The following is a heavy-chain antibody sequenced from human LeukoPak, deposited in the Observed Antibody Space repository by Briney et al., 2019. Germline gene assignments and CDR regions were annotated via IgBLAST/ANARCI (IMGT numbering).Heavy chain of an antibody. J-gene: IGHJ4*02. V-gene: IGHV3-23*01. D-gene: IGHD6-6*01. Sequence: GGSLRFSCAASGFTFSSYAMSWVRQAPGKGLEWVSAISGSGGSTYYADSVKGRFTISRDSSKNTLYLQMNSLRAEDTAVYYCAKPVWAPRSSSSREDYWGQGTLVTVSS. CDR3: AKPVWAPRSSSSREDY. CDR2: ISGSGGST. CDR1: GFTFSSYA.